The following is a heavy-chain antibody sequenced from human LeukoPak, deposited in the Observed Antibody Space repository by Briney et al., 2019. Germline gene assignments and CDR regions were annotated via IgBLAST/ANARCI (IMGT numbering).Heavy chain of an antibody. CDR2: INHSGST. V-gene: IGHV4-34*01. J-gene: IGHJ4*02. Sequence: SETLSLTCAVYGGSFSGYYWSWIRQPPGKGLEWIGEINHSGSTNYNPSLKSRVTISVDTSKNQFSLKLSSVTAADTAVYYCARYGYYYGSGSYAPWGQGTLVTISS. D-gene: IGHD3-10*01. CDR3: ARYGYYYGSGSYAP. CDR1: GGSFSGYY.